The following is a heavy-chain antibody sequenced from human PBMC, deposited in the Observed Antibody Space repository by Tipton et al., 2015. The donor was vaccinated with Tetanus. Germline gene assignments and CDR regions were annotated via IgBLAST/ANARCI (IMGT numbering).Heavy chain of an antibody. CDR3: ARLPKHYSASGST. Sequence: VQLVQSGAEVKKPGESLKISCKVSGHNSRSYWVSWVRQMPGKGLEWMGIINPGDSDATYNPSFQGQVTISADKSISTAYLQWTSLKPSDTAIYFCARLPKHYSASGSTGGQGTLVTVSS. V-gene: IGHV5-51*01. J-gene: IGHJ4*02. D-gene: IGHD3-10*01. CDR2: INPGDSDA. CDR1: GHNSRSYW.